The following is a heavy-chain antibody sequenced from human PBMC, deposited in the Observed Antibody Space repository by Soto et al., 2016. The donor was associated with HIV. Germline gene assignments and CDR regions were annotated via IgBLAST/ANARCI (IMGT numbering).Heavy chain of an antibody. J-gene: IGHJ4*02. CDR1: GGTFNNYA. CDR2: TLAGSGNT. V-gene: IGHV1-58*02. D-gene: IGHD1-26*01. CDR3: AAETYTLGPTPFDY. Sequence: QLVQSGAEVKKPGSSVKVSCKASGGTFNNYAISWVRQARGQHLEWIGWTLAGSGNTNYAQKFQDRVTITRDMSTSTTYMELSGLRSEDTAIYYCAAETYTLGPTPFDYWGQGALVTVSS.